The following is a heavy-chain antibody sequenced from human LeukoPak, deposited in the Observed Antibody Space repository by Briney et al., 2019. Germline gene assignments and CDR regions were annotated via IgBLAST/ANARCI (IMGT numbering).Heavy chain of an antibody. J-gene: IGHJ5*02. D-gene: IGHD5-12*01. CDR1: GYTFTSYG. CDR2: ISAYNGNT. V-gene: IGHV1-18*01. CDR3: ARDTEKHSLSSGYAPNWFDP. Sequence: ASVKVSCKASGYTFTSYGISWVRQAPGQGLEWMGWISAYNGNTNYAQKLQGRVTMTTDTSTSTAYMELRSLRSDDTAVYYCARDTEKHSLSSGYAPNWFDPWGQGTLVTVSS.